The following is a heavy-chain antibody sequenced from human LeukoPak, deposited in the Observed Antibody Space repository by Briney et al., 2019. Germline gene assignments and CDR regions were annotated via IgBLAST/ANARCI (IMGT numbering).Heavy chain of an antibody. CDR1: GYTFTSYG. CDR2: ISAYNGNT. D-gene: IGHD6-6*01. V-gene: IGHV1-18*01. J-gene: IGHJ6*03. CDR3: ARDRVGRGRTLGSSSVWYYYYYMDV. Sequence: ASVKVSCKASGYTFTSYGISWVRQAPGQGLEWMGWISAYNGNTNYAQKLQGRVTMTTDTSTSTAYMELRSLRSDDTAVYYCARDRVGRGRTLGSSSVWYYYYYMDVWGKGTTVTVSS.